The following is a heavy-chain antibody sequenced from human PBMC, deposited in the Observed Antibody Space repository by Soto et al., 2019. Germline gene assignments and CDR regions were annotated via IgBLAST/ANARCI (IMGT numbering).Heavy chain of an antibody. D-gene: IGHD1-20*01. J-gene: IGHJ4*02. CDR3: ATYPRPYKWTDI. Sequence: QVRLEQSGAEVKKPGSSVRVSCQASGGALTSYPIHWVRQAPGQGLEWMGVIDPIVDTSNLAENFKTRLTLTADTSTKTVYMDLTSLRSDDTGIYFCATYPRPYKWTDIWGRGTQLTVSS. CDR2: IDPIVDTS. V-gene: IGHV1-69*06. CDR1: GGALTSYP.